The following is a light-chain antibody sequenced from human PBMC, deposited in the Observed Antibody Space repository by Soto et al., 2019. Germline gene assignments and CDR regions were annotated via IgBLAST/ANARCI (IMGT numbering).Light chain of an antibody. Sequence: QCVLTPPPSVSAAPGQKVTIPCSGSSSDMGNNFVSWYQQLPGTAPKLLIYENDQRPSGIPDQFSGSKPGTSATLAITGLQTGDEADYYSGTWDNSLRPVFGTG. CDR3: GTWDNSLRPV. J-gene: IGLJ1*01. CDR2: END. CDR1: SSDMGNNF. V-gene: IGLV1-51*02.